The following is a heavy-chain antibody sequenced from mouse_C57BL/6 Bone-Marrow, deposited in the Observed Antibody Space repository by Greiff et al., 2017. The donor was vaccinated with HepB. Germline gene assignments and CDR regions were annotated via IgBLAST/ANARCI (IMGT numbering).Heavy chain of an antibody. CDR2: IDPSDSYT. V-gene: IGHV1-50*01. Sequence: VQLQQPGAELVKPGASVKLSCKASGYTFTSYWMQWVKQRPGQGLEWIGEIDPSDSYTNYNQKFKGKATLTVDTSSSTAYMQLSSLTSEDSAVYYCARKGWLLPLFDYWGQGTTLTVSS. CDR3: ARKGWLLPLFDY. CDR1: GYTFTSYW. J-gene: IGHJ2*01. D-gene: IGHD2-3*01.